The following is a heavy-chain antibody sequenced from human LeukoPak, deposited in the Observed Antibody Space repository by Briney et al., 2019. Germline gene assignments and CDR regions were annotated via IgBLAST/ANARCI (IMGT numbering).Heavy chain of an antibody. CDR1: GFTFSTYS. Sequence: SGGSLRLSCAASGFTFSTYSMNWVRQAPGKGLEWVSYISSSSSTIYYADSVKGRFTISRDNAKNSLYLQMNSLRAEDTAVYYCARGPPYDYWGQGTLVTVSS. V-gene: IGHV3-48*04. CDR3: ARGPPYDY. J-gene: IGHJ4*02. CDR2: ISSSSSTI.